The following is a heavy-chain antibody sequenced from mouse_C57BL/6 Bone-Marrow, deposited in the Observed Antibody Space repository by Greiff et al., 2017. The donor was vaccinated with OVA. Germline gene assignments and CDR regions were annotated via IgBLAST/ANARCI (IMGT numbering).Heavy chain of an antibody. CDR2: LYPISGNT. CDR1: GYTFTSYG. J-gene: IGHJ4*01. Sequence: VKLMESGAELARPGASVKLSCKASGYTFTSYGISWVKQRTGQGLEWIGELYPISGNTYYNEQFNGKATLTADNSSSTAYMELRSLTSEDSAVYFCARAAYYAMDYWGQGTSVTVSS. V-gene: IGHV1-81*01. CDR3: ARAAYYAMDY.